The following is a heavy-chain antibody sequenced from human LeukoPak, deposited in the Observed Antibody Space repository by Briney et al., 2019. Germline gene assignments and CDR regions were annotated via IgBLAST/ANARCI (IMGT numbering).Heavy chain of an antibody. CDR2: ISAYNGNT. V-gene: IGHV1-18*01. CDR1: GHTFTSYG. D-gene: IGHD3-22*01. J-gene: IGHJ4*02. CDR3: ARDSLYDSSGAVDY. Sequence: GASVKVSYKASGHTFTSYGISWVRQAPGQGLEWMGWISAYNGNTNYAQKLQGRVTMTTDTSTSTAYMELRSLRSDDTAVYYCARDSLYDSSGAVDYWGQGTLVTVSS.